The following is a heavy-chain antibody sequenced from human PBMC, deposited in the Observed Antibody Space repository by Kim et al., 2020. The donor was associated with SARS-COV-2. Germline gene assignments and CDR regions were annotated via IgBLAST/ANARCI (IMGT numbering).Heavy chain of an antibody. CDR3: AKDDRDNWYGAYDV. Sequence: GGSLRLSCSASGFTFYDYAMTWVRQAPGKGLEWISVISGRGGSTLYADPVKGRFTISRDNSKNTLYLQMDSLRVEDTAVYYCAKDDRDNWYGAYDVWGLGT. CDR2: ISGRGGST. J-gene: IGHJ3*01. D-gene: IGHD1-1*01. V-gene: IGHV3-23*01. CDR1: GFTFYDYA.